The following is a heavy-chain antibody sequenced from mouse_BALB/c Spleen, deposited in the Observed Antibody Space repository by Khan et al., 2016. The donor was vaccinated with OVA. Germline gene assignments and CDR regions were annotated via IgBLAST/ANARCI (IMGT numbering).Heavy chain of an antibody. V-gene: IGHV2-9*02. CDR1: GFSLTSYG. CDR3: ARYYGNYGGYIDV. CDR2: IWTGGST. D-gene: IGHD2-1*01. J-gene: IGHJ1*01. Sequence: VELVESGPGLVAPSQSLSITCTVSGFSLTSYGVHWVRQPPGKGLEWLGVIWTGGSTNYYSALMSRLSISKDNSTSQVFLKMNSLQTDDTAMYDCARYYGNYGGYIDVWGEGTTVTVSS.